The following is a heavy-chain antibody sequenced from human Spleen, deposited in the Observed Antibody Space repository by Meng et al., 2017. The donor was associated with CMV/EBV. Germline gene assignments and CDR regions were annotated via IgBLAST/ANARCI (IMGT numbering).Heavy chain of an antibody. CDR2: IKQDGSEK. D-gene: IGHD3-3*01. Sequence: GESLKISCAASGFTFRIYWMSWVRQAPGKGLEWLANIKQDGSEKHYVDSVTGRFTNSRDNAKNSLYLQMNRLRAEGTAVYYCARDLGPYDPWRGYDQGYFDYWGQGTLVTVSS. V-gene: IGHV3-7*01. J-gene: IGHJ4*02. CDR1: GFTFRIYW. CDR3: ARDLGPYDPWRGYDQGYFDY.